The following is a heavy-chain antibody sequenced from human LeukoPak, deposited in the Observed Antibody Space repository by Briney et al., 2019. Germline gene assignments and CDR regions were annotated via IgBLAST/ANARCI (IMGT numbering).Heavy chain of an antibody. Sequence: GGSLRLSCAASGFTFSSYAMSWVRQAPGKGLEWVSAISGSGGSTDYADSVKVRFTISRDNSKNTLYLQMNSLRAEDTAVYYCAKDPDSSSWYEYFQHWGQGTLVTVSS. CDR3: AKDPDSSSWYEYFQH. D-gene: IGHD6-13*01. V-gene: IGHV3-23*01. J-gene: IGHJ1*01. CDR1: GFTFSSYA. CDR2: ISGSGGST.